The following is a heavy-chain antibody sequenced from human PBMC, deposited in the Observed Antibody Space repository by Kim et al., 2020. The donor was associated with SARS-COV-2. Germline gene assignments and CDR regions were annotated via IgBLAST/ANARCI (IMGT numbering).Heavy chain of an antibody. D-gene: IGHD3-10*01. V-gene: IGHV3-43D*03. CDR3: AKDGFRHYYGSGRFDP. CDR2: ISWDGGST. CDR1: GFTFDDYA. J-gene: IGHJ5*02. Sequence: GGSLRLSCAASGFTFDDYAMHWVRQVPGQGLEWVSLISWDGGSTYYADSAKGRFTISRDNSKNSLYLQINSLRAEDTALYYCAKDGFRHYYGSGRFDPWGQGTLVTVSS.